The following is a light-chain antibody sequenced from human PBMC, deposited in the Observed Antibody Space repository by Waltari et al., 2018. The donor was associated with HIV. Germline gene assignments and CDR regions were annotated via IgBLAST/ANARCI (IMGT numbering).Light chain of an antibody. CDR3: AAWDDTLSSYV. CDR2: RTN. CDR1: NSTIGGKA. Sequence: QSVLTQPPSASGTPGQRVTISCSGSNSTIGGKAAYCFLHLPGTAPKLLIYRTNQRRSGFPDRFSGSKSGTSASLAISGLRSDDEADYYCAAWDDTLSSYVFGTGTTVTV. V-gene: IGLV1-47*01. J-gene: IGLJ1*01.